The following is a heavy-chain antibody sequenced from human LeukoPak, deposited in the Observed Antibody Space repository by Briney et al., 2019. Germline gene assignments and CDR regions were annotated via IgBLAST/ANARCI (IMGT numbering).Heavy chain of an antibody. CDR3: ARAIAAAGSY. Sequence: QTGGSLRLSCAASGFTFSTYWMTWVRQAPGKGLEWVANINQDGSMKYYVDSVKGRFTISRDNAKNSLYLQMNSLRAEDTAVYYCARAIAAAGSYWGQGTLVTVSS. J-gene: IGHJ4*02. CDR1: GFTFSTYW. D-gene: IGHD6-13*01. V-gene: IGHV3-7*01. CDR2: INQDGSMK.